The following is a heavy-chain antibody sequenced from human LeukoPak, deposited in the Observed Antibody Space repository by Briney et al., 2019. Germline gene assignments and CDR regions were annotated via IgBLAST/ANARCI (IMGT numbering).Heavy chain of an antibody. J-gene: IGHJ4*02. CDR2: IIPILGIA. Sequence: SVKVSCKASGYTFTGYGISWVRQAPGQGLEWMGRIIPILGIANYAQKFQGRVTITADKSTSTAYMELSSLRSEDTAVYYCARDPAISGSYSGDYWGQGTLVTVSS. D-gene: IGHD1-26*01. CDR1: GYTFTGYG. V-gene: IGHV1-69*04. CDR3: ARDPAISGSYSGDY.